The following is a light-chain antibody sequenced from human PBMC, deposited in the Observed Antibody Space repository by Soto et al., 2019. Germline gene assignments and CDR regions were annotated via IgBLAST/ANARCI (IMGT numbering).Light chain of an antibody. V-gene: IGLV2-14*01. Sequence: QSVLTQPASVSGSPGQSITISSTGTSSDVGGYNYVSWYQQHPGKAPKLMIYEVSNRPSGLSNRFSGSKSGNTASLTISGLQAEDEADYYCSSSTSTSTHVVFGGGTKLAVL. CDR2: EVS. CDR1: SSDVGGYNY. CDR3: SSSTSTSTHVV. J-gene: IGLJ2*01.